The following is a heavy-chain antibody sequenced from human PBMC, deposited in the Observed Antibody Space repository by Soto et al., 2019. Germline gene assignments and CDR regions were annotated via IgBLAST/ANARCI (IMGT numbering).Heavy chain of an antibody. V-gene: IGHV4-39*01. J-gene: IGHJ6*02. CDR1: GGSISSSSYY. Sequence: PSEILSLTCTVSGGSISSSSYYWGWIRQPPGKGLEWIGSIYYSGSTYYNPSLKSRVTISVDTSKNQFSLKLSSVTAADTAVYYCARQAVLRFLEWLSGGDYYYYGMDVWGQGTTVTVSS. D-gene: IGHD3-3*01. CDR3: ARQAVLRFLEWLSGGDYYYYGMDV. CDR2: IYYSGST.